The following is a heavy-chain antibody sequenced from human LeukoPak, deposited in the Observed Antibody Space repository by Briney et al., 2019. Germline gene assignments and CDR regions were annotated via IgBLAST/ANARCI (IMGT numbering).Heavy chain of an antibody. Sequence: SETLSLTCTVSGGSISSGDYYWSWIRQPAGKGLEWIGRIYTSGSTNYNPSLKSRVTMSVDTSKNQFSLKLSSVTAADTAVYYCARAGLRGGYYYYYMDVWGKGTTVTVSS. D-gene: IGHD2-15*01. V-gene: IGHV4-61*02. CDR2: IYTSGST. CDR1: GGSISSGDYY. J-gene: IGHJ6*03. CDR3: ARAGLRGGYYYYYMDV.